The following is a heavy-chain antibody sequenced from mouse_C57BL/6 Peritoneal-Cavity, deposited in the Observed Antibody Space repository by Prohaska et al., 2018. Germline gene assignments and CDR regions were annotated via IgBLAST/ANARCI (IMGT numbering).Heavy chain of an antibody. J-gene: IGHJ3*01. CDR2: IRLKSDNYAT. V-gene: IGHV6-3*01. CDR1: GFTFSNYW. Sequence: EVKLEESGGGLVQPGGSMKLSCVASGFTFSNYWMNWVRQSPEKGLEWVAEIRLKSDNYATHYAESVKGRFTISRDDSKSSVYLLMNNLRAADTGIYYCTRFAYWGQGTLVTVSA. CDR3: TRFAY.